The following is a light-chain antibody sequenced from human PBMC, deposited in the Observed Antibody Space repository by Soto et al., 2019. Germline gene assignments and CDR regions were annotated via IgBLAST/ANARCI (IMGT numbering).Light chain of an antibody. J-gene: IGKJ1*01. CDR1: QSISNY. Sequence: DIQLTQSPSSLSASVGDRVTITCRTSQSISNYLNWYQQKPGKAPKLLIYAASTLQSGVPSRFSGSGSGTDFTLTISSLQPEDFASYYCQQSYSTPQTFGQGTEVEI. CDR3: QQSYSTPQT. CDR2: AAS. V-gene: IGKV1-39*01.